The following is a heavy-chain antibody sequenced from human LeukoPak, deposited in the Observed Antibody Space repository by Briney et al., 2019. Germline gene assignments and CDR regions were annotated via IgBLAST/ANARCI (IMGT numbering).Heavy chain of an antibody. V-gene: IGHV3-21*01. Sequence: GGSLRLSCAASGFTFSSYSMNWVRQAPGKGLEWVSSINSSSSYIYYADSVKGRFTISRDNAKNSLYLQMNSLRAEDTAVYYCARGRYSSSWYIPDYYYYGMDVWGQGTTVTVSS. CDR3: ARGRYSSSWYIPDYYYYGMDV. D-gene: IGHD6-13*01. J-gene: IGHJ6*02. CDR1: GFTFSSYS. CDR2: INSSSSYI.